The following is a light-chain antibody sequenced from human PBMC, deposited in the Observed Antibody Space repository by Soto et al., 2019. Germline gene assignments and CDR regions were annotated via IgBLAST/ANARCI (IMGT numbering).Light chain of an antibody. Sequence: SVLTQPASVSGSPGQAITSSCTGTSSDVGSYNLVSWYQQHPGKAPKLMIYEGSKRPSGVSNRFSGSKSGNTASLTISGLQAEDEADYYCCSYAGSSPYVFGTGTKVTVL. CDR3: CSYAGSSPYV. CDR2: EGS. CDR1: SSDVGSYNL. V-gene: IGLV2-23*01. J-gene: IGLJ1*01.